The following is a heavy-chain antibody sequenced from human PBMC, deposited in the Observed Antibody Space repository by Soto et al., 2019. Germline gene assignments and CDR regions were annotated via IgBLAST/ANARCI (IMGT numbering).Heavy chain of an antibody. CDR1: GYTFTSYG. CDR3: ARVDIVVVVAETGFDY. Sequence: QVRLVQSGAEVKKPGASVKVSCKASGYTFTSYGISWVRQAPGQGLEWMGWISAYNGNTNYAQKLQGRVTMTTDTSTSRAYMELRSLRSDDTAVYYCARVDIVVVVAETGFDYWGQGTLVTVSS. J-gene: IGHJ4*02. V-gene: IGHV1-18*01. D-gene: IGHD2-15*01. CDR2: ISAYNGNT.